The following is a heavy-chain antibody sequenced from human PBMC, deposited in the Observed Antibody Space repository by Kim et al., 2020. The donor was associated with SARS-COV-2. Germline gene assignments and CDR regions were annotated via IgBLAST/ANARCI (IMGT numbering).Heavy chain of an antibody. CDR2: INPSGGST. J-gene: IGHJ6*02. CDR1: GYTFTSYY. V-gene: IGHV1-46*01. D-gene: IGHD3-10*01. CDR3: ARGSWENYYGSGNRYYYYGMDV. Sequence: ASVKVSCKASGYTFTSYYMHWVRQAPGQGLEWMGIINPSGGSTSYAQKFQGRVTMTRDTSTSTVYMELSSLRSEDTAVYYCARGSWENYYGSGNRYYYYGMDVWGQGTTVTVSS.